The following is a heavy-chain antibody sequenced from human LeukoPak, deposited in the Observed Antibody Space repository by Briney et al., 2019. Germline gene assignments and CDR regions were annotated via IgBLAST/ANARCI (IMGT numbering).Heavy chain of an antibody. Sequence: GGSLQISCKASGYRFTTYWIGWVRQMPGKGLEWMGIIYPGDSDTRYGPSFQGQVTISADKSISTAYLQWSSLKASDTAMYYCTSPAVGFDYWGQGTLVTVSS. D-gene: IGHD1-26*01. CDR2: IYPGDSDT. V-gene: IGHV5-51*01. J-gene: IGHJ4*02. CDR3: TSPAVGFDY. CDR1: GYRFTTYW.